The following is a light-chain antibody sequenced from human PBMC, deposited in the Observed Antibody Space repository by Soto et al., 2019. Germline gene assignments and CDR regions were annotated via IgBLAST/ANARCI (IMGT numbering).Light chain of an antibody. V-gene: IGKV3-11*01. Sequence: EIVLTQSPATLSLSPGERATLSCRASQSVNYYLAWYQQKPGQAPRLLIYDASKRATDIPARFSGSGSGTDFILTISRREPEDFAVYYCQQRSNWPLTFGGGTKVEIK. CDR1: QSVNYY. CDR3: QQRSNWPLT. CDR2: DAS. J-gene: IGKJ4*01.